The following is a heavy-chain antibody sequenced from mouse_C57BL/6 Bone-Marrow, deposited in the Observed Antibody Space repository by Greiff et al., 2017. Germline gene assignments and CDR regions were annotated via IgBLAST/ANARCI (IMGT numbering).Heavy chain of an antibody. Sequence: QVQLQQSGPELVKPGASVKISCKASGYAFSSSWMNWVKQRPGKGLEWIGRIYPGDGDTNYNGKFKGKATLTADKSSSTAYMQLSSLTSEDSAVYFCARWAVDYCDYWGQGTTLTVSS. CDR2: IYPGDGDT. V-gene: IGHV1-82*01. CDR1: GYAFSSSW. CDR3: ARWAVDYCDY. J-gene: IGHJ2*01.